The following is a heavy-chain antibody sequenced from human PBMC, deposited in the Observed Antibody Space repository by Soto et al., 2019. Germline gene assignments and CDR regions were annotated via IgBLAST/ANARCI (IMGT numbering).Heavy chain of an antibody. CDR3: ARDRGSSGWYVGY. Sequence: GASVKVSCKASGYTFTSYAMHWVRQAPGQRLEWMGWINAGNGNTKYSQKFQGRVTITRDTSASTAYMELSSLRSEDTAVYYCARDRGSSGWYVGYWGQGTLVTVSS. D-gene: IGHD6-19*01. CDR2: INAGNGNT. CDR1: GYTFTSYA. V-gene: IGHV1-3*01. J-gene: IGHJ4*02.